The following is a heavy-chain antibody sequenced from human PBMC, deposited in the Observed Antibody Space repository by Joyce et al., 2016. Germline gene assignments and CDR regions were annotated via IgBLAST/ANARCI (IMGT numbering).Heavy chain of an antibody. CDR3: ARGGIVYDYSMDL. D-gene: IGHD3-22*01. CDR1: GFTFSTSS. V-gene: IGHV3-21*02. CDR2: ISSDSTYM. J-gene: IGHJ6*02. Sequence: EVQLVESGGGLVKPGGSLRISCAASGFTFSTSSMSWFRRAPGEGLEWVSAISSDSTYMCDADSVKGRFTVSRDNAKNSLYLQMNSLRAEDTAVFFCARGGIVYDYSMDLWGQGTTVTVSS.